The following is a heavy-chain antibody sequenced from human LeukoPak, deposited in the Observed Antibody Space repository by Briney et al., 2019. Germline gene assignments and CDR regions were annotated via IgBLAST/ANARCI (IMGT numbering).Heavy chain of an antibody. V-gene: IGHV1-69*01. CDR1: GGTFSSYA. J-gene: IGHJ5*02. CDR3: ARDQGPYYYDSSGSGFDP. CDR2: IIPIFGTA. D-gene: IGHD3-22*01. Sequence: SVKVSCKASGGTFSSYAISWVRQAPGQGLEWMGGIIPIFGTANYAQKFQGRVTITADESTSTAHMELSSLRSDDTAVYYCARDQGPYYYDSSGSGFDPWGQGTLVTVSS.